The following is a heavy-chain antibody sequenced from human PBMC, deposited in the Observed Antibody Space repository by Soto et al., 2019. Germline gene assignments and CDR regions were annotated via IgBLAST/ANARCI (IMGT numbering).Heavy chain of an antibody. J-gene: IGHJ3*01. Sequence: ASVKVSCKVSGYTFTGYHLYWVRQAPGQGLEWMGWINPNSGGTNYAQKFQGRVTMTRDTSINTAYMELNSLRSDDTAVYYCATPRSPNSRDASDSWGQGTMVTVSS. CDR2: INPNSGGT. CDR3: ATPRSPNSRDASDS. D-gene: IGHD1-7*01. V-gene: IGHV1-2*02. CDR1: GYTFTGYH.